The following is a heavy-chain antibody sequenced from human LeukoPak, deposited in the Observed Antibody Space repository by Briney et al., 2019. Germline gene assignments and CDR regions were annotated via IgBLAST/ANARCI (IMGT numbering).Heavy chain of an antibody. CDR1: GYTFTSYG. V-gene: IGHV1-18*01. Sequence: ASVKVSCKASGYTFTSYGISWVRQAPGQGLEGMGWISAYNGNTNYAQKLQGRVTMTTDTSTSTAYMELRSLRSDDTAVYYCARGSPYYDILTGYFNGPYFDYWGQGTLVTVSS. D-gene: IGHD3-9*01. CDR2: ISAYNGNT. CDR3: ARGSPYYDILTGYFNGPYFDY. J-gene: IGHJ4*02.